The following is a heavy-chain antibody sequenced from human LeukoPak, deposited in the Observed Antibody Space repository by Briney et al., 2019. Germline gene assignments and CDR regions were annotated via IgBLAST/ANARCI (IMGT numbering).Heavy chain of an antibody. Sequence: SVKVSCKASGGTFSSYAISWVRQAPGQGLEWMGRFIPILGIANYAQKFQGRVTITADKSTSTAYMELSSLRSEDTAVYYCAARDYYDSSGSITGYYGMDVWGQGTTVTVSS. V-gene: IGHV1-69*04. J-gene: IGHJ6*02. D-gene: IGHD3-22*01. CDR2: FIPILGIA. CDR1: GGTFSSYA. CDR3: AARDYYDSSGSITGYYGMDV.